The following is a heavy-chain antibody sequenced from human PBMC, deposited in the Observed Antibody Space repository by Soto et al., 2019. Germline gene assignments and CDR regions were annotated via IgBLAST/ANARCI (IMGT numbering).Heavy chain of an antibody. CDR1: GFTFSRCD. CDR2: ISSSASYM. Sequence: EVQLLQSGGGLVKPGGSLRLSCATSGFTFSRCDMNWVRQAPGKGLEWVSFISSSASYMYYADSVKGRFTISRDNSKKSLYLQMNSLRADDTAVYYCARECVDTVTSITIPFDYWGQGALVIASS. V-gene: IGHV3-21*02. J-gene: IGHJ4*02. D-gene: IGHD5-12*01. CDR3: ARECVDTVTSITIPFDY.